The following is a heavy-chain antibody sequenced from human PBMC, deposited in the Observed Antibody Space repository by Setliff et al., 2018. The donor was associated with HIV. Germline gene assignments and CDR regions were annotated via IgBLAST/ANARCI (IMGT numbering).Heavy chain of an antibody. CDR1: GDSIFTSTYY. V-gene: IGHV4-39*01. CDR2: IYYSGNT. Sequence: SETLSLTCSVSGDSIFTSTYYWGWIRQPPGKRLEWIGSIYYSGNTYYNPSLKSRVTISVDTSKNQFFLDLSSVTATDSAVYYCARLRQWLAFFDSWGQGTLVTVSS. CDR3: ARLRQWLAFFDS. D-gene: IGHD6-19*01. J-gene: IGHJ4*02.